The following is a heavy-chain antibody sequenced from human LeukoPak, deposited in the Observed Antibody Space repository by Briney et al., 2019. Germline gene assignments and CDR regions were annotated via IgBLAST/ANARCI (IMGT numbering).Heavy chain of an antibody. D-gene: IGHD3-16*02. V-gene: IGHV4-39*07. CDR2: IYYNGST. J-gene: IGHJ6*03. CDR3: ARVVYDYVWGSYRYKFYYYYYMDV. CDR1: GGSINNKNYF. Sequence: SETLSLTCTVSGGSINNKNYFWGWIRQPLGQGLEWIGNIYYNGSTYYNPSLKSRLFISADTSKNQISLRLSSVTAADTAAYYCARVVYDYVWGSYRYKFYYYYYMDVWGKGTTVTVSS.